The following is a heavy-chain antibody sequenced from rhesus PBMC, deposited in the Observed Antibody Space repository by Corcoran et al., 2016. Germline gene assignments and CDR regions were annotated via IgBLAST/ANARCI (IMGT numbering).Heavy chain of an antibody. CDR3: ARDWYNWNDDGFDY. V-gene: IGHV4S14*01. Sequence: QVQLQESGPGLVKPSETLSLTCAVSGYSISSGYYWGWIRQPPGKGLEWIGSIYGCGVSHSLNPSPKSRVTLSVDTSKNQFSLKLSSVTAADTAVYYCARDWYNWNDDGFDYWGQGVLVTVSS. D-gene: IGHD1-7*02. J-gene: IGHJ4*01. CDR2: IYGCGVSH. CDR1: GYSISSGYY.